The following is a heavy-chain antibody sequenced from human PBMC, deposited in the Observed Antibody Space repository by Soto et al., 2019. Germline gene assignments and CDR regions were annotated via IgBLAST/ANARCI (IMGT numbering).Heavy chain of an antibody. CDR1: GGSISSGGYY. CDR3: AETFTYGSGLDAFDI. CDR2: IYYSGST. J-gene: IGHJ3*02. Sequence: SETLSLTCTFSGGSISSGGYYWSWIRQHPGKGLEWIGYIYYSGSTYYNPSLKSRVTISVDTSKNQFSLKLSSVTAADTAVYYCAETFTYGSGLDAFDIWGQGTMVTVSS. D-gene: IGHD4-17*01. V-gene: IGHV4-31*03.